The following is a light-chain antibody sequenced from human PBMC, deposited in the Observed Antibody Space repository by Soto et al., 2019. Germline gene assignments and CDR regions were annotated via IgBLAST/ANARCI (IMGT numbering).Light chain of an antibody. V-gene: IGKV1-39*01. CDR1: RSISNY. CDR2: AAS. CDR3: QQSYSTPRT. Sequence: DIQMTQSPSSLSASVGDRVTITCRASRSISNYLNWYQQKPGKAPKLLMYAASSLQTGVPSRFSGSGSGTDFTLTISSLQPEDFATYYCQQSYSTPRTFGQGTKVEVK. J-gene: IGKJ1*01.